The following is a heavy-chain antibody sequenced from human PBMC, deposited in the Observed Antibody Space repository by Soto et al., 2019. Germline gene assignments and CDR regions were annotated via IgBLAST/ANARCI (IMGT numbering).Heavy chain of an antibody. J-gene: IGHJ6*02. CDR3: ARDLWGYCGTDCYPLDV. CDR2: MYNTGST. Sequence: SETLSLTCTVSGGSSSGYYWSWIRQPPGKGLEWIGYMYNTGSTVYNPSFKSRVTISVDTSKNQLSLKLNSVTAADTAVYYCARDLWGYCGTDCYPLDVWGQGTTVS. D-gene: IGHD2-21*02. CDR1: GGSSSGYY. V-gene: IGHV4-59*01.